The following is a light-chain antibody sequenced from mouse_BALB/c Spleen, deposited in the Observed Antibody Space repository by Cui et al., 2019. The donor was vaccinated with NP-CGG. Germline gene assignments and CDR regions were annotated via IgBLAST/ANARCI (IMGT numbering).Light chain of an antibody. V-gene: IGLV1*01. CDR3: ALWYSNHWV. Sequence: QAVVTQESALTTSPGETVTLTCRSSTGAITTINYANWVQEKPDHLFTGLIGGTNNRAPGVPARFSGSLIGDKAAPTITGAQTEDEAIYFCALWYSNHWVFGGGTKLTVL. J-gene: IGLJ1*01. CDR2: GTN. CDR1: TGAITTINY.